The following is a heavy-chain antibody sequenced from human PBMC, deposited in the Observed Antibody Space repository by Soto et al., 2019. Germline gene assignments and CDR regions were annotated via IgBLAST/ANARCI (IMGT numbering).Heavy chain of an antibody. J-gene: IGHJ4*02. V-gene: IGHV1-18*01. Sequence: QVQLVQSGAEVKKPGASVKVSCKASGYTFTSYGISWVRQAPGQGLEWMGWISAYNGNTNYAQKLKGRVTMTTATSTSTAYMELRSVRSDDTAVYYCARDDGDYGVLYDYWGQGTLVTVSS. CDR2: ISAYNGNT. CDR1: GYTFTSYG. D-gene: IGHD4-17*01. CDR3: ARDDGDYGVLYDY.